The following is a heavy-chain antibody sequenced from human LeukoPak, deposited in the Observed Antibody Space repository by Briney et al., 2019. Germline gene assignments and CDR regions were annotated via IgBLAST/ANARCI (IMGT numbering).Heavy chain of an antibody. J-gene: IGHJ3*02. Sequence: GGSLRLSCAASGFTFDDYAMHWVRQAPGKGLEWVSGISWNSGSIGYADSVKGRFTISRDNAQNSLFLQLNSLRAEDTAVYYCARDPYSSGWYKDAFDIWGQGTMVTVSS. CDR3: ARDPYSSGWYKDAFDI. CDR2: ISWNSGSI. D-gene: IGHD6-19*01. CDR1: GFTFDDYA. V-gene: IGHV3-9*01.